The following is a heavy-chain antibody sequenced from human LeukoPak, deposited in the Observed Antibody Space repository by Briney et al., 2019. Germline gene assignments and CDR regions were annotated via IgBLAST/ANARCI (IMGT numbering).Heavy chain of an antibody. V-gene: IGHV4-30-4*07. CDR1: GGSISSGGYS. Sequence: SETLSLTCAVSGGSISSGGYSWSWIRQPPGKGLEWIGYFYYRGGTFYNPSRKSRVTISADTSKNQFSLKLSSVTAADTAVYYCARVDYSSGYFADYWGQGTLVTVSS. D-gene: IGHD3-22*01. CDR3: ARVDYSSGYFADY. CDR2: FYYRGGT. J-gene: IGHJ4*02.